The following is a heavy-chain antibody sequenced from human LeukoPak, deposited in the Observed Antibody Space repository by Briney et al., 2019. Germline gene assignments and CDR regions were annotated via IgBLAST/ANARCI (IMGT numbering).Heavy chain of an antibody. V-gene: IGHV3-21*04. D-gene: IGHD6-13*01. CDR1: GFTFSSYA. J-gene: IGHJ5*02. CDR2: ISSSSSYV. CDR3: AKDRRIAAVGPRRTINSWFDP. Sequence: GGSLRLSCAASGFTFSSYAMHWVRQAPGKGLEWVSSISSSSSYVYYADSVKGRFTISRDSAKNSLYLQMNSLRAEDTAIYYCAKDRRIAAVGPRRTINSWFDPWGQGTLVTVSS.